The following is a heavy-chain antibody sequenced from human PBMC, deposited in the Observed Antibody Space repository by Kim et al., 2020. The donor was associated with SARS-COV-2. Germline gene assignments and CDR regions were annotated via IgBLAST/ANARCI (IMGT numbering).Heavy chain of an antibody. CDR1: GYTFTSYG. J-gene: IGHJ6*02. D-gene: IGHD3-3*01. CDR2: ISAYNGNT. CDR3: ARDLRSATSPNITIFGVDRFYGMDV. Sequence: ASVKVSSKASGYTFTSYGISWVRQAPGQGLEWMGWISAYNGNTNYAQKLQGRVTMTTDTSTSTAYMELRSLRSDDTAVYYCARDLRSATSPNITIFGVDRFYGMDVWGQGTTVTVSS. V-gene: IGHV1-18*04.